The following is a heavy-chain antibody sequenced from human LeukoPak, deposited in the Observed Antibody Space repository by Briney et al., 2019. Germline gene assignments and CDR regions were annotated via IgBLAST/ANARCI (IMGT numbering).Heavy chain of an antibody. Sequence: SXXGYYWXGVRQPPGKGLEGSGEINHSVITNYIPSLKSPVTISVATSKYQFSLKLSSVTAADTAVYYCASFKRTTVTIGAFDIWGQGTMVTVSS. CDR1: SXXGYY. D-gene: IGHD4-17*01. V-gene: IGHV4-34*13. J-gene: IGHJ3*02. CDR2: INHSVIT. CDR3: ASFKRTTVTIGAFDI.